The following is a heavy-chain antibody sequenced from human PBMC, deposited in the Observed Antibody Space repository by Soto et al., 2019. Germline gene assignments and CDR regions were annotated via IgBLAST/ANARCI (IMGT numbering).Heavy chain of an antibody. CDR2: ISYDGSNK. V-gene: IGHV3-30-3*01. J-gene: IGHJ4*02. CDR3: ARAGYGFGYMGY. D-gene: IGHD5-18*01. CDR1: GFTVSSNY. Sequence: PGGSLRLSCAASGFTVSSNYMSWVRQAPGKGLEWVAVISYDGSNKYYADSVKGRFTISRDNSKNTLYLQMNSLRAEDTAVYYCARAGYGFGYMGYWGQGTLVTVSS.